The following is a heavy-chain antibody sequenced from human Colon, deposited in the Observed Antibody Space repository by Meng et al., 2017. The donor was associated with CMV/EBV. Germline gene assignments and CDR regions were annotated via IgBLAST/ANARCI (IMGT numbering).Heavy chain of an antibody. V-gene: IGHV3-53*01. CDR2: IYSDGRT. CDR1: GFSVSSHY. CDR3: ARDIYEGGLDY. Sequence: LSCAASGFSVSSHYMTWVRQAPGKGLEWVSAIYSDGRTYYADAVKGRFTISRDNSKNTLYLQMNSLRAEDKAVYYCARDIYEGGLDYWGQGTLVTVSS. D-gene: IGHD3-3*01. J-gene: IGHJ4*02.